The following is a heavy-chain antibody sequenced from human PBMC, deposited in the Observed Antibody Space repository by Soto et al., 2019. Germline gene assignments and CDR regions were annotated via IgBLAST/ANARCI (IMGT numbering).Heavy chain of an antibody. V-gene: IGHV4-31*03. Sequence: SETLSLTCTVSGGSVNSGGYHWSWIRQHPGKGLEWIGDIYYSGSTYYNPSLKSRVTISIDTSTNHFSLHLSALTAADTAVYYCARAKIPNWNYYGMDVWGQGTTVTVSS. J-gene: IGHJ6*02. CDR2: IYYSGST. CDR3: ARAKIPNWNYYGMDV. CDR1: GGSVNSGGYH. D-gene: IGHD1-1*01.